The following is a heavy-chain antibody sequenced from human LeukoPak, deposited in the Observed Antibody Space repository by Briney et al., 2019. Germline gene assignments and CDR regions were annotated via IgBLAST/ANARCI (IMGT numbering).Heavy chain of an antibody. CDR1: GFSFTNYA. D-gene: IGHD1-26*01. V-gene: IGHV3-30-3*01. Sequence: PGRSLTLSCAVSGFSFTNYALHWLRQAPGKGLEWVAVVSNDGSNKYYADSVKGRFTISRDNSKNTLYLQLNSLRAEDTAVYYCAMPYDATGLFYAFDAWGRGTVVTVSS. J-gene: IGHJ3*01. CDR3: AMPYDATGLFYAFDA. CDR2: VSNDGSNK.